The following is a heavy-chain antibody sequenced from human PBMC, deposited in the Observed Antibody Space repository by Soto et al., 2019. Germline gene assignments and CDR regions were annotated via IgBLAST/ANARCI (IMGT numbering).Heavy chain of an antibody. CDR3: ARSDYYDSSGPWDY. CDR2: IIPILGIA. Sequence: QVQLVQSGAEVKKPGSSVKVSCKASGGTFSSYTISWVRQAPGQGLEWMGRIIPILGIAIYAQKFQGRVTITADKSTSTAYMELSSLRSEDTAVYYCARSDYYDSSGPWDYWGQGTLVTVSS. V-gene: IGHV1-69*02. D-gene: IGHD3-22*01. J-gene: IGHJ4*02. CDR1: GGTFSSYT.